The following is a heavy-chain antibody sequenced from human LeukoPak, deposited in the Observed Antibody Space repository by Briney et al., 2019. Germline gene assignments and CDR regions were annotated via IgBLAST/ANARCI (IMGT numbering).Heavy chain of an antibody. J-gene: IGHJ4*02. Sequence: ASVKVSCKASGYTFTGYHMYWVRQAPGQGLEWMGWISPSSGGTNYAQVFQGRVTMTRDKYISTAYMELTSLTSDDTAVYYCARGRGVTTVTYSDYWGQGTLVTVSS. CDR2: ISPSSGGT. CDR1: GYTFTGYH. D-gene: IGHD4-17*01. CDR3: ARGRGVTTVTYSDY. V-gene: IGHV1-2*02.